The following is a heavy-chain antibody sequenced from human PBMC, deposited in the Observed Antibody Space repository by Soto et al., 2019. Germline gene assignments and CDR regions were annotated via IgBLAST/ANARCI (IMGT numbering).Heavy chain of an antibody. Sequence: ASVKVSCKASGYTFTSYGISWVRQASGQGLEWMGWISAYNGNTNYAQKLQGRVTMTTDTSTSTAYMELRSLRSDDTAVYYCAVDWGSYRPFDYWGQGTLVTVSS. V-gene: IGHV1-18*01. CDR1: GYTFTSYG. J-gene: IGHJ4*02. D-gene: IGHD3-16*02. CDR2: ISAYNGNT. CDR3: AVDWGSYRPFDY.